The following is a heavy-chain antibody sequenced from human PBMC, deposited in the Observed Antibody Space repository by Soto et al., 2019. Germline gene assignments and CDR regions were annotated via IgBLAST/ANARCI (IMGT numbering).Heavy chain of an antibody. CDR2: ISSGSSYI. CDR1: GFTFSSYS. D-gene: IGHD3-22*01. CDR3: AKNYYYDSPGYAFDI. Sequence: EVLLVESGGGLVKPGGSLRLSCAASGFTFSSYSMNWVRQAPGKGLEWVSSISSGSSYIFYADSVKGRFTISRDNAKNTLFLQMDSLRAEDTAVYYCAKNYYYDSPGYAFDIWGPGTLGTVSS. V-gene: IGHV3-21*01. J-gene: IGHJ3*02.